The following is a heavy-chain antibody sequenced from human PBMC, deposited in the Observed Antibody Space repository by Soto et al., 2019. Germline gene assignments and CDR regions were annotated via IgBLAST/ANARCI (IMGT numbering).Heavy chain of an antibody. V-gene: IGHV3-23*01. CDR2: ISGSGGST. D-gene: IGHD3-3*01. CDR3: ARDKYYDFWSGYSNYYFDY. CDR1: GFTFSNYA. Sequence: EVQLLESGGGLVQPGGSLRLSCAASGFTFSNYAMSWVRQAPGKGLEWVSGISGSGGSTYYADSVKGRFTISRDNSKNTLYLQMNSLRAEDTAVYYCARDKYYDFWSGYSNYYFDYWGQGTLVTVSS. J-gene: IGHJ4*02.